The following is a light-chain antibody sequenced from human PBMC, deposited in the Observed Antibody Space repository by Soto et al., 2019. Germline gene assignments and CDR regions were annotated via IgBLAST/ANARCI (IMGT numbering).Light chain of an antibody. CDR2: DVS. Sequence: QSVLTQPASVSGSPGQSITISCTGTSSGVGGYNYVSWYQQHPGKAPKLMIYDVSDRPSGVSNRFSGSKSGNTASLTISGLQADDEADYFCNSYTSSSTYVFGTGTKVTVL. CDR1: SSGVGGYNY. V-gene: IGLV2-14*03. J-gene: IGLJ1*01. CDR3: NSYTSSSTYV.